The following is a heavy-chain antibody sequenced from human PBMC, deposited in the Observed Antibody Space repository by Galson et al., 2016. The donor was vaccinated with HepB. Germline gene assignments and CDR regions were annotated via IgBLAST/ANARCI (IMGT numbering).Heavy chain of an antibody. CDR2: INAGNGNT. CDR3: ATQGHHPCDY. D-gene: IGHD1-14*01. J-gene: IGHJ4*02. V-gene: IGHV1-3*01. CDR1: GYTFTSYA. Sequence: SVKVSCKASGYTFTSYAIHWVRQAPGQRLEWMGWINAGNGNTKYSQNFQGRVTITRDTSASTAYMEMSSLTSADTAVYFCATQGHHPCDYWGQGTLVTVSS.